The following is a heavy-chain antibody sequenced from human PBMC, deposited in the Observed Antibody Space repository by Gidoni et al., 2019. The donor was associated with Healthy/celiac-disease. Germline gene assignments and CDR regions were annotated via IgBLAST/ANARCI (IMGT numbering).Heavy chain of an antibody. Sequence: EVQLVESGGGLVQPGGSLRLSCAASGFTFSSYAMRWVRQAPGKGLEWVSAISGSGGSTYYADSVKGRFTISRDNSKNTLYLQMNSLRAEDTAVYYCAKDRGIVVVPAASWFDPWGQGTLVTVSS. V-gene: IGHV3-23*04. CDR2: ISGSGGST. CDR1: GFTFSSYA. J-gene: IGHJ5*02. CDR3: AKDRGIVVVPAASWFDP. D-gene: IGHD2-2*01.